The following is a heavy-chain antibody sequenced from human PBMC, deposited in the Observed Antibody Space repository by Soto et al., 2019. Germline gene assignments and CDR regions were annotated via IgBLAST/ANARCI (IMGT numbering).Heavy chain of an antibody. CDR3: ARGAVRYCRGCSCPRGY. J-gene: IGHJ4*02. V-gene: IGHV1-46*01. CDR1: GYTFSSYY. Sequence: QVQLVQSGAEVKKPGASVKVSCKASGYTFSSYYMHWVRQAPGQGLEWMGLINPSGGYTTYAQKFQGRGTMSRDTYTNTGYMELSSLRCEDTAVYYCARGAVRYCRGCSCPRGYWGQGTLVTVSS. CDR2: INPSGGYT. D-gene: IGHD2-15*01.